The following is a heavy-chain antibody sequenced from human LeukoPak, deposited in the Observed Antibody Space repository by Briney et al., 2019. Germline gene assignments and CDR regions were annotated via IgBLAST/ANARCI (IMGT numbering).Heavy chain of an antibody. CDR1: GFTFSSYV. Sequence: GGSLRLSCAASGFTFSSYVMSWVRQAPGKGLEWISTINSRGDGTYYADSVKGRFTISRDNSKNTLNPQMSSLRAEDTAIYYCAKYMSATNFFDFWGQGTLVTVSS. CDR2: INSRGDGT. D-gene: IGHD6-25*01. CDR3: AKYMSATNFFDF. J-gene: IGHJ4*02. V-gene: IGHV3-23*01.